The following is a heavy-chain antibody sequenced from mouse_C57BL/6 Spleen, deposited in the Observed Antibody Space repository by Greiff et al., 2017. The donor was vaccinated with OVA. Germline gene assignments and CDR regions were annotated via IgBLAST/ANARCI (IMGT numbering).Heavy chain of an antibody. D-gene: IGHD1-1*02. V-gene: IGHV1-52*01. CDR2: IDPSDSET. CDR1: GYTFTSYW. Sequence: QVQLKQPGAELVRPGSSVKLSCKASGYTFTSYWMHWVKQRPIQGLEWIGNIDPSDSETHYNQKFKDKATLTVDKSSSTAYMQLSSLTSEDSAVYYCARNGGYLDYWGQGTTLTVSS. J-gene: IGHJ2*01. CDR3: ARNGGYLDY.